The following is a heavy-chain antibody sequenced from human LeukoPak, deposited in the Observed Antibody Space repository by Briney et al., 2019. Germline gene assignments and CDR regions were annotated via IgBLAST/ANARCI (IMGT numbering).Heavy chain of an antibody. CDR2: VYYDGNT. D-gene: IGHD3-22*01. CDR3: AREDYYDSSPDAFDI. Sequence: PSETLSLTCTVSGGSISSSLYCWGWFRRPPGKGLEWIGNVYYDGNTYRNPPLRSRVTLSVDTSKNQFSLKLRSVTAADTAVYYCAREDYYDSSPDAFDIWGQGTMVAVSS. CDR1: GGSISSSLYC. J-gene: IGHJ3*02. V-gene: IGHV4-39*07.